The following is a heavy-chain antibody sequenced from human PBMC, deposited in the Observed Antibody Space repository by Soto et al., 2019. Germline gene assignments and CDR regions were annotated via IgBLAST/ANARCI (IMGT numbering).Heavy chain of an antibody. CDR2: IYYSGKT. CDR3: ARHGSY. CDR1: GVSISNTSYY. Sequence: QLQLQESGPGLVRPSETLSLTCTVSGVSISNTSYYWGWIRQSPGKGLEWIGTIYYSGKTYYHPALKSRVTISVDTSNTRFSLKLSSVTAADTAVYYCARHGSYWGQGTLVTVSS. J-gene: IGHJ4*02. V-gene: IGHV4-39*01.